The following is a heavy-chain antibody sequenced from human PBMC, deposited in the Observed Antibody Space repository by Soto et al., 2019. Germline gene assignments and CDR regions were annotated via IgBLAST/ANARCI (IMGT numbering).Heavy chain of an antibody. V-gene: IGHV1-18*04. CDR1: GYTFTSYG. D-gene: IGHD4-17*01. Sequence: QVQLVQSGAEVKKPGASVKVSCKASGYTFTSYGISWVRQAPGQGLEWMGWISAYNGNTNYAQKLQGRVTMTTDTSPRTAYMERRGLRSDDTAVYYCARDPPIAMSTVTRNWFDPWGQRTLVTVSS. CDR2: ISAYNGNT. CDR3: ARDPPIAMSTVTRNWFDP. J-gene: IGHJ5*02.